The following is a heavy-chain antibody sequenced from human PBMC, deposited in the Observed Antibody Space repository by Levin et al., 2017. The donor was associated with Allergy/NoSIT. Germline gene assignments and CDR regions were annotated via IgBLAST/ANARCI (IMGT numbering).Heavy chain of an antibody. CDR1: GYTFTTYF. D-gene: IGHD3-3*01. V-gene: IGHV1-2*02. J-gene: IGHJ4*02. CDR3: PCLSDYDFWSRYNG. Sequence: ASVKVSCKASGYTFTTYFIYWVRQAPGHGLECMGWVDPSNGDTHYAQKFQGRVTMTRDTSINTVYMELSGLRSDDRAVYYCPCLSDYDFWSRYNGWGQGTLVTVSS. CDR2: VDPSNGDT.